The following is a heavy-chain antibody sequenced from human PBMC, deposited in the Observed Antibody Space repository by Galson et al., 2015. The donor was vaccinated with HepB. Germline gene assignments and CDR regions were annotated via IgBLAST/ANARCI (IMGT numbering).Heavy chain of an antibody. CDR3: ARQNIRGKSGSYYPYWYFDL. D-gene: IGHD1-26*01. CDR1: GGSISSYY. Sequence: SETLSLTCTVSGGSISSYYWSWIRQPPGKGLEWIGYIYYSGSTNYNPSLKSRVTISVDTSKNQSSLKLSSVTAADTAVYYCARQNIRGKSGSYYPYWYFDLWGRGTLVTVSS. CDR2: IYYSGST. J-gene: IGHJ2*01. V-gene: IGHV4-59*08.